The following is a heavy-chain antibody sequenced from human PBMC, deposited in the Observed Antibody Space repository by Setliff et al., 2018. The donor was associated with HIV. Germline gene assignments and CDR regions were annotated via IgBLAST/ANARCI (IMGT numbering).Heavy chain of an antibody. V-gene: IGHV3-23*01. CDR2: ISDTGSSA. D-gene: IGHD2-15*01. CDR1: GFNFNNYA. CDR3: TKCGGTCWHNFFGP. Sequence: GGSLRLSCAASGFNFNNYAMSWVRQAPGKGLEWVSGISDTGSSAYHADSVKGRFTISRDNSKNTLYLQMDSLRDGDTAVYYCTKCGGTCWHNFFGPWGQGTLVTVSS. J-gene: IGHJ5*02.